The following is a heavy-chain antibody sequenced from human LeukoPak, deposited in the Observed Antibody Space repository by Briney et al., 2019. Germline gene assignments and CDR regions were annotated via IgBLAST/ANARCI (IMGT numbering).Heavy chain of an antibody. CDR3: ARLLYSSGWYSAFDI. V-gene: IGHV4-39*01. J-gene: IGHJ3*02. Sequence: SETLFLTCTVSGGSISSGNYYWGWIRQPPGKGLEWIGSIYYSGTTYYNPSLKSRVTISVDTSKNQFSLRLSSVTAADTAVYYCARLLYSSGWYSAFDIWGQGTMVTVSS. CDR2: IYYSGTT. D-gene: IGHD6-19*01. CDR1: GGSISSGNYY.